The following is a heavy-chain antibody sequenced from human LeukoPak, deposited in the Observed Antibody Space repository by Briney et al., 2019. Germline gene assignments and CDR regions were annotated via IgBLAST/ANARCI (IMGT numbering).Heavy chain of an antibody. J-gene: IGHJ6*04. D-gene: IGHD3-10*01. CDR2: IRSKAYGGTT. V-gene: IGHV3-49*04. CDR3: TRGTRGGITMVRGVISPVRYYYGMDV. CDR1: GFTFGDYA. Sequence: GGSLRLSCTASGFTFGDYAMSWVRQAPGKGLEWVDFIRSKAYGGTTEYAASVKGRFTSSRDDSKSIAYLQMNSLKTEDTAVYYCTRGTRGGITMVRGVISPVRYYYGMDVWGKGTTVTVSS.